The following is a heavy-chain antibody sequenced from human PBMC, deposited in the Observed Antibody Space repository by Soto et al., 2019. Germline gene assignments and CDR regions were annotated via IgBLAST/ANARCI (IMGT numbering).Heavy chain of an antibody. Sequence: ASVKVSCKASGYTFTSYAMHCVRQAPGQRLEWMGWINAGNGNTKYSQKFQGRVTITRDTSASTAYMELSSLRSEDTAVYYCARAILQQWLSGAFDIWGQGTMVT. D-gene: IGHD6-19*01. V-gene: IGHV1-3*01. J-gene: IGHJ3*02. CDR3: ARAILQQWLSGAFDI. CDR2: INAGNGNT. CDR1: GYTFTSYA.